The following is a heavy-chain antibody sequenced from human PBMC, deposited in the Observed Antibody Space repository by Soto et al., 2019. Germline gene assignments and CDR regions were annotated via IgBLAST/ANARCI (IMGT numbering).Heavy chain of an antibody. CDR3: AREYSNSPEAFDF. D-gene: IGHD6-6*01. V-gene: IGHV4-61*03. J-gene: IGHJ4*02. CDR2: IYYTGST. CDR1: GGSVSSGSHY. Sequence: SETLSLTCTVSGGSVSSGSHYWSWIRQPPGKGLEWIGYIYYTGSTTYNPSLKSRVTISLDTSRNHFSLSLSSVTAADTAVFYCAREYSNSPEAFDFWGRGTLVTVSS.